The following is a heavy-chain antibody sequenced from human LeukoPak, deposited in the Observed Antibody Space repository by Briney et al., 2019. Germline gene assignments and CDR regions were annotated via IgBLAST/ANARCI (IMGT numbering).Heavy chain of an antibody. CDR3: ATGGPSYYYDSSGYEFDP. J-gene: IGHJ5*02. Sequence: SETLSLTCAVYGGSFSGYYWSWIRQPPGKGLEWIGEINHSGSTNYNPSLKSRVTISVDTSKNQFSLKLSSVTAADTAVYYCATGGPSYYYDSSGYEFDPWGQGTLVTVSS. D-gene: IGHD3-22*01. CDR2: INHSGST. V-gene: IGHV4-34*01. CDR1: GGSFSGYY.